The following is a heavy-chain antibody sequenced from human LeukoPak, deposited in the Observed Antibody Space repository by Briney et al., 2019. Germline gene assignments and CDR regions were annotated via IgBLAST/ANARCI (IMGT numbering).Heavy chain of an antibody. J-gene: IGHJ4*02. Sequence: PGGSLRLPCAASGFTFSSYGMHWVRQAPGKGLEWVAVIWYDGSNKYYADSVKGRFTISRDNSKNTLYLQMNSLRAEDTAEYYCARDRVTAFDYWGQGTLVTVSS. CDR1: GFTFSSYG. CDR2: IWYDGSNK. CDR3: ARDRVTAFDY. V-gene: IGHV3-33*01. D-gene: IGHD2-21*02.